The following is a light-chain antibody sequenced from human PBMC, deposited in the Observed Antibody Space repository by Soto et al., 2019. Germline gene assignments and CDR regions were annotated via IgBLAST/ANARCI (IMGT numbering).Light chain of an antibody. CDR3: QQYGSSSIT. V-gene: IGKV3-20*01. J-gene: IGKJ5*01. CDR1: QSVSSSY. CDR2: GAS. Sequence: EIVLTQSPGTLSLSPGERATLSCRASQSVSSSYLAWYQQKPGQAPRLLIYGASSRVTGIPDRFSGSGSGTDFTLAISRLEPEDFAVYYCQQYGSSSITFGQGTRLE.